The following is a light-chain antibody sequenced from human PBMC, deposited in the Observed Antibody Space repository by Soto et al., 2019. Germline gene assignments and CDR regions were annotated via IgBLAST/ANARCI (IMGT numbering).Light chain of an antibody. Sequence: EIVLTQSPGTLSLSPGERATLSCRASQSVSSSYLAWYQQKPGQAPRLLIYGASSRATGIPDRFSGSGSGTYFTRTISRLESEDFAVYYCQQYGSSPWTFGQGTKVEIK. V-gene: IGKV3-20*01. CDR1: QSVSSSY. CDR3: QQYGSSPWT. J-gene: IGKJ1*01. CDR2: GAS.